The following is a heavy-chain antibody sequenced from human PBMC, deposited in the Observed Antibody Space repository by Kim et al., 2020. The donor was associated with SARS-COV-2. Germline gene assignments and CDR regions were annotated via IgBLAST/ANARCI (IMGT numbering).Heavy chain of an antibody. CDR1: GGSISSSSYY. Sequence: SETLSLTCTVSGGSISSSSYYWGWIRQPPGKGLEWIGSIYYSGSTYYNPSLKSRVTISVDTSKNQFSLKLSSVTAADTAVYYCARHIRQQLVVRPPGWFDPWGQGTLVTVSS. D-gene: IGHD6-13*01. CDR2: IYYSGST. CDR3: ARHIRQQLVVRPPGWFDP. J-gene: IGHJ5*02. V-gene: IGHV4-39*01.